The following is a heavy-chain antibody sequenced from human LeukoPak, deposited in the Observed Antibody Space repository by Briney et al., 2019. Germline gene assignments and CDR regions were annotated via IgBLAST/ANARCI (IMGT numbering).Heavy chain of an antibody. CDR1: GGSFSGYY. J-gene: IGHJ4*02. V-gene: IGHV4-34*01. CDR2: INHSGST. Sequence: RSSETLSLTCAVYGGSFSGYYWSWIRQPPGKGLEWIGEINHSGSTNYNPSLKSRVTISVDTSKNQFSLKLSSVTAADTAVYYCARCRYSSGWYRSYFDYWGQGTLVTVSS. D-gene: IGHD6-19*01. CDR3: ARCRYSSGWYRSYFDY.